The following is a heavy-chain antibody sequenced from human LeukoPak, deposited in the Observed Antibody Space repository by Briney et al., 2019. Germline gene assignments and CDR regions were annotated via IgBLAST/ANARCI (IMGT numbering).Heavy chain of an antibody. CDR2: IYPGDSDT. V-gene: IGHV5-51*01. Sequence: GESLKISCKGSGYSFTSYWIGWVRQMPGKGLEWMGIIYPGDSDTRYSPSFQGQVTISADKSISTAYLQWSSLKASDTAMYYCARLTDYGGNGPYYYGMDVWGQGTTVTDSS. CDR1: GYSFTSYW. J-gene: IGHJ6*02. CDR3: ARLTDYGGNGPYYYGMDV. D-gene: IGHD4-23*01.